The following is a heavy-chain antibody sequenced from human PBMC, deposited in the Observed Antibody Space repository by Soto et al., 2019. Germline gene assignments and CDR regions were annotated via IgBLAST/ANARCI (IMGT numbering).Heavy chain of an antibody. CDR2: IKGDGSDK. J-gene: IGHJ4*02. D-gene: IGHD3-9*01. V-gene: IGHV3-7*03. Sequence: PVGSLRLSCASSVFIFSEYWMTCVRQSPGKWLEWVAMIKGDGSDKRLVDSVKGRFTVSRDNAENSLYLQMDSLRAEDTAIYYCVRDSGFEISTGYQHFASWGQGTLVTVSS. CDR3: VRDSGFEISTGYQHFAS. CDR1: VFIFSEYW.